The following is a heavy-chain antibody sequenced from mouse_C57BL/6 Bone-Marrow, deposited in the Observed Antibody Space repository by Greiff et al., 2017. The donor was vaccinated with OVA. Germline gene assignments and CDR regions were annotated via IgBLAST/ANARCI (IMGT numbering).Heavy chain of an antibody. CDR1: GYTFTNYW. J-gene: IGHJ1*03. D-gene: IGHD1-1*01. CDR2: IYPGGGYT. Sequence: VKLQESGAELVRPGTSVKMSCKASGYTFTNYWIGWAKQRPGHGLEWIGDIYPGGGYTNYNEKFKGKATLTADKSSSTAYMQFSSLTSEDSAIYYCARGDYGSSYGYFDVWGTGTTVTVSS. V-gene: IGHV1-63*01. CDR3: ARGDYGSSYGYFDV.